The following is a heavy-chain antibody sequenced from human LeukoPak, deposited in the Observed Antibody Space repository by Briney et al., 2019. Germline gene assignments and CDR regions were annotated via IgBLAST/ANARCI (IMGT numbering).Heavy chain of an antibody. CDR2: ISEGGGNT. J-gene: IGHJ6*02. V-gene: IGHV3-23*01. CDR1: GFTFSSHP. Sequence: PGGSLRLSCAASGFTFSSHPMSWVRQAPGKGLDWVSAISEGGGNTYYADSVKGRFTISRDDSKNTAYLQMNSLKTEDTAVYYCTRLVPAAHYYYYGMDVWGQGTTVTVSS. D-gene: IGHD2-2*01. CDR3: TRLVPAAHYYYYGMDV.